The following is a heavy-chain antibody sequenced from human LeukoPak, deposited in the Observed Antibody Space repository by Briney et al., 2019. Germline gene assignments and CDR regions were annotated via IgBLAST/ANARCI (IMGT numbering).Heavy chain of an antibody. J-gene: IGHJ4*02. V-gene: IGHV1-24*01. CDR1: GYTLTELS. Sequence: VASVKVSCKVSGYTLTELSMHWVRQAPGKGLEWMGGFDPEDGETIYAQKFQGRVTMTEDTSTDTAYMELSSLRSEDTAVYYCATARIAAAGTPLDYWGQGTPVTVSS. CDR3: ATARIAAAGTPLDY. D-gene: IGHD6-13*01. CDR2: FDPEDGET.